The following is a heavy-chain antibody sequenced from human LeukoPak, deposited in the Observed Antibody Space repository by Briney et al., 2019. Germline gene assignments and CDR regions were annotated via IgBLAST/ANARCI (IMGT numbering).Heavy chain of an antibody. Sequence: SETLSLTCTVSGDSITNTSSFWGWIRQSPGKGLEWIGSVYYNGVTSYNPSLKRRVTISVDTSKNQYSLQVTSVTAADSAVYHCGRRIKVFGMIDYWGQGTLVTVSS. CDR2: VYYNGVT. D-gene: IGHD3-3*01. J-gene: IGHJ4*02. CDR3: GRRIKVFGMIDY. V-gene: IGHV4-39*01. CDR1: GDSITNTSSF.